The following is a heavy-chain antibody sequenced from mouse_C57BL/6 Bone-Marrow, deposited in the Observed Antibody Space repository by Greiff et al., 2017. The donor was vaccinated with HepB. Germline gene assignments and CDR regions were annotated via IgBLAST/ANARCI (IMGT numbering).Heavy chain of an antibody. CDR2: ISSGGSYT. CDR3: ATGTSIDY. V-gene: IGHV5-6*01. CDR1: GFTFSSYG. Sequence: EVQWVESGGDLVKPGGSLKLSCAASGFTFSSYGMSWVRQTPDKRLEWVATISSGGSYTYYPDSVKGRFTISRDNAKNTLYLQMSSLKSEDTAMYYCATGTSIDYWGQGTTLTVSS. J-gene: IGHJ2*01. D-gene: IGHD4-1*01.